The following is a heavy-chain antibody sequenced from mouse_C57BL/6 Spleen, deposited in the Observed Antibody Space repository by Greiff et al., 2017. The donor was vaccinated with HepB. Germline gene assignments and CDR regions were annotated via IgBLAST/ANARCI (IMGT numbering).Heavy chain of an antibody. D-gene: IGHD1-1*01. CDR3: AGFSYYGTLYWYFDV. Sequence: EVQLQQSGPELVKPGASVKISCKASGYTFTDYYMNWVKQSHGKSLEWMGDINPNNGGTSYNQKFKGKATLTVDKSSSTAYMELRSLTSEDSAVYYCAGFSYYGTLYWYFDVWGTGTTVTVSS. CDR2: INPNNGGT. J-gene: IGHJ1*03. CDR1: GYTFTDYY. V-gene: IGHV1-26*01.